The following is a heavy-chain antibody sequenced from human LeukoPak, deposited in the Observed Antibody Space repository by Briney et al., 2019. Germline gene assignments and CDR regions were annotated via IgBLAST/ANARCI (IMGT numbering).Heavy chain of an antibody. J-gene: IGHJ4*02. Sequence: GGSLRLSCAASGFTVSSNYMSWVRQAPGKGLEWVSVIYSGGSTYYADSVKGRFTVSRDNSQNTLYLQMNSLRAEDTAVYYCAGGAGGGGSSWYYFDYWGQGTLVTVSS. D-gene: IGHD6-13*01. CDR3: AGGAGGGGSSWYYFDY. V-gene: IGHV3-53*01. CDR1: GFTVSSNY. CDR2: IYSGGST.